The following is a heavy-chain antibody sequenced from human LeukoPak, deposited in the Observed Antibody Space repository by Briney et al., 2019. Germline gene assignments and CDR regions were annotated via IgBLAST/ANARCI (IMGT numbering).Heavy chain of an antibody. CDR3: ARDRVAVAGIFGFRWFDP. J-gene: IGHJ5*02. D-gene: IGHD6-19*01. CDR2: ISTYKRNI. Sequence: ASVKVSCKASGYTFTSYGISWVRQAPGQGLEWMGWISTYKRNINYAHKLQGRVTMTTDTSTSTAYMELRSLRSDDTAVYYCARDRVAVAGIFGFRWFDPWGQGTLVTVSS. CDR1: GYTFTSYG. V-gene: IGHV1-18*01.